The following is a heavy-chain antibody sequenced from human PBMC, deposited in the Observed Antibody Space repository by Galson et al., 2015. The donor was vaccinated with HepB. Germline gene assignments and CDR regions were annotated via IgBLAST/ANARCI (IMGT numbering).Heavy chain of an antibody. V-gene: IGHV3-48*04. CDR3: ARDLTGYSSTWRRYWFFDL. CDR2: ISSSSTTI. J-gene: IGHJ2*01. Sequence: SLRLSCAASGFTFNSYSMNWVRQAPGKGLEWVSFISSSSTTIYYADSVKGRVTISRDDAKNSLYLQMNSLRAEDTAVYYCARDLTGYSSTWRRYWFFDLWGRGTLVTVSS. D-gene: IGHD6-13*01. CDR1: GFTFNSYS.